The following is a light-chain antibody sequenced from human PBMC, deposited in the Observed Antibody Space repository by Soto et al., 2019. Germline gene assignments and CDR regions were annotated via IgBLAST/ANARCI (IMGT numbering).Light chain of an antibody. V-gene: IGKV3D-20*02. J-gene: IGKJ5*01. CDR3: QKRSNWPPIT. Sequence: EIVLKKSPGTLSLSQGESATLSCRASQSVSRSYLAWYQQKPGQAPRLLIYGASSRATGIPDRFSGSGSGTDFTLTISRLEPEDFAVYYCQKRSNWPPITFGQGTRLDI. CDR1: QSVSRSY. CDR2: GAS.